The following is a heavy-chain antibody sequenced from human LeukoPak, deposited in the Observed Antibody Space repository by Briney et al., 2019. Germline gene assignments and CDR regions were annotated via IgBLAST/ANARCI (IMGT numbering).Heavy chain of an antibody. J-gene: IGHJ3*02. CDR3: VRDEMRSGAFDI. D-gene: IGHD3-10*01. Sequence: GGSLRLSCAASGFSFSSYEMNWVRQGPGKGLEWVSYISASGTTIYDADSVKGRFAISRDNAKNTLYLHLNSLTADDTAIYYCVRDEMRSGAFDIWGQGTMVTVSS. CDR2: ISASGTTI. CDR1: GFSFSSYE. V-gene: IGHV3-48*03.